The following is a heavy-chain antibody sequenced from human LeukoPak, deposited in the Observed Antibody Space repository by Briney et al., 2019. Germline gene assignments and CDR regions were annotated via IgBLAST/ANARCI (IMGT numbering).Heavy chain of an antibody. J-gene: IGHJ5*02. CDR3: VRDYLGESGAGGP. CDR2: ISPSGAST. CDR1: GFTFSSYT. V-gene: IGHV3-21*01. D-gene: IGHD3-10*01. Sequence: PGGSLRLSCTGSGFTFSSYTMNWVRQAPGKGLEWVSSISPSGASTFHAESVEGRFTISRDNAKRSLYFQMNALGGDDTAVYYCVRDYLGESGAGGPWGQGTLVTVSS.